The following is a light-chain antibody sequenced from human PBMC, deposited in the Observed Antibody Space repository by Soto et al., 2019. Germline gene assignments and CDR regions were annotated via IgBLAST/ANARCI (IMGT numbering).Light chain of an antibody. J-gene: IGLJ3*02. CDR1: RSNIGSNA. CDR2: YDD. CDR3: AAWDDRLNGVV. V-gene: IGLV1-36*01. Sequence: QSVVTQPTSVSGDPRQRVTISCSGGRSNIGSNAVNWYQQFPVKAPKLLIYYDDLLPSGVSDRFSGSKSGTSASLAISGLQSDDEADYYCAAWDDRLNGVVFGGGTKLTVL.